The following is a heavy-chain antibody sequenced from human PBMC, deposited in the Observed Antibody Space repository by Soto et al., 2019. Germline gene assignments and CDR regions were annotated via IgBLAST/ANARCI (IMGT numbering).Heavy chain of an antibody. V-gene: IGHV4-30-2*01. D-gene: IGHD3-22*01. CDR3: ARGGVDYYDSSGYYFSPYYFDY. Sequence: SETLSLTCAVSGGSISSGGYSWSWIRQPPGKGLEWIGYIYHSGSTYYNPSLKSRVTISVDRSKNQFSLKLSSVAAADTAVYYCARGGVDYYDSSGYYFSPYYFDYWGQGTLVTVSS. J-gene: IGHJ4*02. CDR2: IYHSGST. CDR1: GGSISSGGYS.